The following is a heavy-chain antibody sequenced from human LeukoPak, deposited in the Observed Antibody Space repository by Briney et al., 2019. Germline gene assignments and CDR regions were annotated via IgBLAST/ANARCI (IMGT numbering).Heavy chain of an antibody. V-gene: IGHV1-3*01. CDR1: GYTFAKYA. D-gene: IGHD2-2*01. J-gene: IGHJ6*02. CDR2: INAGDGST. Sequence: ASVKVSCKASGYTFAKYAIHWVRQAPGQRLEWMGWINAGDGSTRYSQKFHGGVTITRDTSASTAYMELSSLRSGDTAVYYCARSILVVPVASHLNYGVDVWGQGTTVTVSS. CDR3: ARSILVVPVASHLNYGVDV.